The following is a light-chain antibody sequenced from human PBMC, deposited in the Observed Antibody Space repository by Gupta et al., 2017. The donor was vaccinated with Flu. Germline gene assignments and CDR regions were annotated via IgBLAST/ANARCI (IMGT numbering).Light chain of an antibody. Sequence: QSVLTQPPSASGTPGRRVTISCSGSSSNIGNNTVNWYQQLPGAAPQLLINSNNHRPSGVPDRFSGSKSGTSASLAIXGXQAEDEXDYYCAAWDDDLNGVVFGGGTRLTV. CDR1: SSNIGNNT. V-gene: IGLV1-44*01. CDR3: AAWDDDLNGVV. CDR2: SNN. J-gene: IGLJ2*01.